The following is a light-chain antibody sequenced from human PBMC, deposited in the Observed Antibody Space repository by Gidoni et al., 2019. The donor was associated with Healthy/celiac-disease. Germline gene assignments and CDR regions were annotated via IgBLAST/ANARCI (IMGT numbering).Light chain of an antibody. CDR2: DAS. CDR1: QSVSSY. J-gene: IGKJ4*01. V-gene: IGKV3-11*01. Sequence: EIELTQSPATLSLSPGDRATLSCRASQSVSSYLAWYQQKPGQAPRLLIYDASTRATGIPARFSGSGSGTDFTLTISSLEPEDFAVYYCQQRSNWPFTFGGGTKVEIK. CDR3: QQRSNWPFT.